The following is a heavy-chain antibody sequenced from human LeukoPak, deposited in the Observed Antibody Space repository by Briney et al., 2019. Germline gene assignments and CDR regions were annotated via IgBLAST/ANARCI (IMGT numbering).Heavy chain of an antibody. J-gene: IGHJ2*01. CDR1: GGSIGTYF. CDR2: RYYGGGA. Sequence: SETLSLTCTASGGSIGTYFWSWMRQPPGRGLEWLGFRYYGGGASYNPSFRSRVTMSVDTSKNQFSLNLSSVTAADTAVYYCARKSLVDWSFDIWGRGTLVTVSS. CDR3: ARKSLVDWSFDI. D-gene: IGHD5/OR15-5a*01. V-gene: IGHV4-59*08.